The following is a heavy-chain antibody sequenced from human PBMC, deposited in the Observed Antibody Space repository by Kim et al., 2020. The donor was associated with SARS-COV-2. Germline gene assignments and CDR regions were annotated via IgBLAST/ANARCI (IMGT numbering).Heavy chain of an antibody. CDR1: GFTFGIYA. CDR3: DASDY. Sequence: GGSLRLSCAASGFTFGIYAMSWARQAPGKGLEWVSTISDSGRNTHYADSVKGRFTISRDNSMNTLYLQMNSLRAEDTAVYYCDASDYWGQGTLVNVSS. V-gene: IGHV3-23*01. J-gene: IGHJ4*02. CDR2: ISDSGRNT.